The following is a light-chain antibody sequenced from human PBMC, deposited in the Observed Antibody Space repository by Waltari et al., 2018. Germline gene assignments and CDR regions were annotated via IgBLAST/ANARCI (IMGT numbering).Light chain of an antibody. J-gene: IGKJ2*01. CDR3: QQYGGSPPYT. CDR2: DAS. Sequence: IVLTQSPGTLSLSPGERATLSSRASQSVGIYLGWYQQRPGQAPRLLIYDASNRVTGIPDRFSGSGSGTDFTLTISRLEPEDFALYYCQQYGGSPPYTFGQGTKLEIK. CDR1: QSVGIY. V-gene: IGKV3-20*01.